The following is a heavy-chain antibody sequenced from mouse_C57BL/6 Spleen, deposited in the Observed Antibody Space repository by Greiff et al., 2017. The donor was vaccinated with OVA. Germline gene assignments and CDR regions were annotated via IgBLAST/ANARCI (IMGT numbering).Heavy chain of an antibody. D-gene: IGHD2-3*01. Sequence: EVQLQQSVAELVRPGASVKLSCTASGFNFKNSYMHWVKQRPEQGLEWIGSIDPANGNTNYAPKFQGKATITADTSSNTAYLQLSSLTSEDTAICYWARREDDEEFAGWGTGTMVTVSA. CDR3: ARREDDEEFAG. V-gene: IGHV14-3*01. CDR1: GFNFKNSY. CDR2: IDPANGNT. J-gene: IGHJ3*01.